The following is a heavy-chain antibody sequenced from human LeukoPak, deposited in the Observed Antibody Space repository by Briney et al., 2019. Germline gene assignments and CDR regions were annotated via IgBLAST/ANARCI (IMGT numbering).Heavy chain of an antibody. J-gene: IGHJ4*02. CDR3: AKSPSSWPTNFDY. CDR2: ISGSGGST. D-gene: IGHD6-13*01. Sequence: GGSPRLSCAASGFTFSSYAMSWVRQAPGKGQEWVSAISGSGGSTYYADSVKGRFTISRDNSKNTLYLQMNSLRAEDTAVYYCAKSPSSWPTNFDYWGQGTLVTVSS. CDR1: GFTFSSYA. V-gene: IGHV3-23*01.